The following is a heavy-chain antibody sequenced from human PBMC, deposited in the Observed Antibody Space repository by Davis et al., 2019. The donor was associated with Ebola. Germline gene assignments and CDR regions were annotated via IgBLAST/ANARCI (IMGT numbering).Heavy chain of an antibody. CDR3: ARHQYYDFWSGYYSHDAFDI. Sequence: GESLKISCAASGFTVSSNYMSWVRQAPGKGLEWVSVIYSGDSTYYADSVKGRFTISRDNSKNTLYFQMNSLRAEDTAVYYCARHQYYDFWSGYYSHDAFDIWGQGTMVTVSS. CDR1: GFTVSSNY. CDR2: IYSGDST. D-gene: IGHD3-3*01. J-gene: IGHJ3*02. V-gene: IGHV3-53*01.